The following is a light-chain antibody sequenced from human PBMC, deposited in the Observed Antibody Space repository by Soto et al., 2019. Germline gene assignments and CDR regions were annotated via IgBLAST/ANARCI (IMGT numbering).Light chain of an antibody. J-gene: IGKJ1*01. Sequence: ESALRQSPGTMSLSPGERATLSCRASQSVSISYLAWYQQKPGQAPRLLLYGASSRATGIPDRFSGSGSGTDFTLTISRLEPEDFAVYYCQQYGSSSWTFGQGTTVEIK. V-gene: IGKV3-20*01. CDR1: QSVSISY. CDR2: GAS. CDR3: QQYGSSSWT.